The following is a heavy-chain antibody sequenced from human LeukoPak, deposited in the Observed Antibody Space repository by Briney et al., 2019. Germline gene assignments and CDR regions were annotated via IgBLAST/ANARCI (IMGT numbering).Heavy chain of an antibody. CDR1: GGSFSGYY. CDR2: INHSGST. D-gene: IGHD1-1*01. V-gene: IGHV4-34*01. CDR3: AREGTAGTNLNWFDP. J-gene: IGHJ5*02. Sequence: SETLSLTCAVYGGSFSGYYWSWIRQPPGKGLEWIGEINHSGSTNYNPSLKSRVTISVDTSKNQFSLKLSSVTAADTAVYYCAREGTAGTNLNWFDPWGQGTLVTVSS.